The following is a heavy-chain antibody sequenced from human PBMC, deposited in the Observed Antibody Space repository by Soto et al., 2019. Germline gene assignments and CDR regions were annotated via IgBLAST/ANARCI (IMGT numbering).Heavy chain of an antibody. D-gene: IGHD2-2*01. CDR2: ISSSSSTI. V-gene: IGHV3-48*01. J-gene: IGHJ6*03. CDR3: ARVKLGYCSSTSCPRYYMDV. Sequence: PGGSLRLSCAASGFTFSSYSMNWVRQAPGKGLEWVSYISSSSSTIYYADSVKGRFTISRDNAKNSLYLQMNSLRAEDTAVYYCARVKLGYCSSTSCPRYYMDVWGKGTTVTVSS. CDR1: GFTFSSYS.